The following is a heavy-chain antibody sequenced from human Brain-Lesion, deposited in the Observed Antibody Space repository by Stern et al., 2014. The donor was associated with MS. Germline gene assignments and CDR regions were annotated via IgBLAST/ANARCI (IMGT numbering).Heavy chain of an antibody. Sequence: DQRVESGAEVKKPGASVKVSCKASGYTFIRYAMQWVRQAPGQRLEWMGRINGVDDKTKYSHKFQGRVTITRDTSANTVYMELSSLRSEDTAVYYCARDDHRDSSGHYAPFDYWGQGTRVTVSS. CDR1: GYTFIRYA. D-gene: IGHD3-22*01. J-gene: IGHJ4*02. V-gene: IGHV1-3*01. CDR3: ARDDHRDSSGHYAPFDY. CDR2: INGVDDKT.